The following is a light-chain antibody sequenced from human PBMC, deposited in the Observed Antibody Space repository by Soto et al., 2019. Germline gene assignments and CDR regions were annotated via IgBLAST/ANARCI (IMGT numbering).Light chain of an antibody. J-gene: IGLJ1*01. Sequence: QSVLAQPASVSGPPGQSITISCTGTSSDVGGYNYVSWYQQHPDKAPKLMIYEVSNRPSGVSNRFSGSKSGNTASLTISGLQAEDEADYYCSSYTSSSTYVFGTGTKVTVL. CDR1: SSDVGGYNY. V-gene: IGLV2-14*01. CDR2: EVS. CDR3: SSYTSSSTYV.